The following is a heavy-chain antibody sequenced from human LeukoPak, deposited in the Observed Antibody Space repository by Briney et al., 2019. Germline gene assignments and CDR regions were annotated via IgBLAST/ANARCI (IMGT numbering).Heavy chain of an antibody. CDR2: IYRGGST. CDR3: ARVRGGYNLDDAFDI. J-gene: IGHJ3*02. Sequence: GGSLRLSCAASGFSLSSYAMSWVRQAPGKGLEWVSVIYRGGSTYYADSVKGRFTISRDNSKNTLDLQMNSLRAEDTAVYYCARVRGGYNLDDAFDIWGQGTMVTVSS. V-gene: IGHV3-53*01. D-gene: IGHD5-24*01. CDR1: GFSLSSYA.